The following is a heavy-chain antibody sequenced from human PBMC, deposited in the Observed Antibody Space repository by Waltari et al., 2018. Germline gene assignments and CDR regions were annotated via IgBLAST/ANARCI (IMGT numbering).Heavy chain of an antibody. CDR3: ARDSDYSNYADPFGMDV. CDR2: INPVGGST. D-gene: IGHD4-4*01. J-gene: IGHJ6*02. Sequence: QVQLVQSGAEVKKPGASVKVSCKASGYTFTSYYVHWVRQAPGQGLEWMGKINPVGGSTRYAQKFQGRVSMTRDTSTTTVYMELSSLRSEDTAVYYCARDSDYSNYADPFGMDVWGQGTTVTVSS. V-gene: IGHV1-46*01. CDR1: GYTFTSYY.